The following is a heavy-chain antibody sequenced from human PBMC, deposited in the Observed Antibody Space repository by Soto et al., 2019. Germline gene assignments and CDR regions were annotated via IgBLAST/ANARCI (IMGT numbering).Heavy chain of an antibody. CDR1: GFTFNSYA. CDR3: AKEDLERDYFDY. D-gene: IGHD1-1*01. CDR2: ISGSGDST. Sequence: EVQLLESGGGLVQPGGSLRLSCAASGFTFNSYAMSWVRQAPGKGLEWVSAISGSGDSTSYADSVKGRFTISRDNSKNTRYLQMNGLRAEDTAVYYCAKEDLERDYFDYWGQGTLVTVSS. J-gene: IGHJ4*02. V-gene: IGHV3-23*01.